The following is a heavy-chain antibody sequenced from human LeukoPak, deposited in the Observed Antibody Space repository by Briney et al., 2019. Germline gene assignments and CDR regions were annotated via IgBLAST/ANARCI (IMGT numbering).Heavy chain of an antibody. CDR2: IYHSGST. D-gene: IGHD4-17*01. J-gene: IGHJ6*02. CDR3: ARANPGYGDPSAYYYYYGMDV. CDR1: GGSISSGGYS. Sequence: PSQTLSLTCAVSGGSISSGGYSWSWIRQPPGKGLEWIGYIYHSGSTYYNPSLKSRVTISVDRSKNQFSLKLSSVTAADTAVYYCARANPGYGDPSAYYYYYGMDVWGQGTTVTVSS. V-gene: IGHV4-30-2*01.